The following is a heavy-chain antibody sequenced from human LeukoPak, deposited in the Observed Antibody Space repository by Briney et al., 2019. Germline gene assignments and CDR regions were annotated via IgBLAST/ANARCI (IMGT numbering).Heavy chain of an antibody. V-gene: IGHV3-7*01. CDR1: GFTFSSYW. J-gene: IGHJ4*02. Sequence: PGGSLRLSCAASGFTFSSYWMSWVRQAPGKGLEWVANIKQDGSEKYYVDSVKGRFTISRDNAKNSLYLQMNSLRAEDTAVFYCARVNRGYYFDYWGQGTLVTVSS. CDR3: ARVNRGYYFDY. CDR2: IKQDGSEK. D-gene: IGHD2/OR15-2a*01.